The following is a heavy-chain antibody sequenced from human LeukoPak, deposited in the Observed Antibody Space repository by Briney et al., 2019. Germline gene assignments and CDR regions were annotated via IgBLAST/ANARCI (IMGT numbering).Heavy chain of an antibody. D-gene: IGHD2-8*01. CDR2: ISAYNGNT. Sequence: ASVKVSCTASGYTFTSYGISWVRQAPGQGLEWMGWISAYNGNTNYAQKLQGRVTMTTDTSTSTAYMELRSLRSDDTAVYYCARDSDCTNDVCPRKFDYWGQGTLVTVSS. V-gene: IGHV1-18*01. CDR3: ARDSDCTNDVCPRKFDY. J-gene: IGHJ4*02. CDR1: GYTFTSYG.